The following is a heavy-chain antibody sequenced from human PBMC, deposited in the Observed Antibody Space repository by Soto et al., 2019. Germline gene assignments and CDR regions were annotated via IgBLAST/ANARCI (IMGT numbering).Heavy chain of an antibody. CDR2: TSYSGST. CDR3: ARAIGSSGYTVDY. V-gene: IGHV4-31*03. Sequence: PSETLSLTCTVSGGSISSRGYYWSWIRQHPGKGLEWIGYTSYSGSTYDNPSLKSRVTISADTSKNQFSLKLSSVTAADTAVYYCARAIGSSGYTVDYWGQGSQVT. J-gene: IGHJ4*02. D-gene: IGHD3-22*01. CDR1: GGSISSRGYY.